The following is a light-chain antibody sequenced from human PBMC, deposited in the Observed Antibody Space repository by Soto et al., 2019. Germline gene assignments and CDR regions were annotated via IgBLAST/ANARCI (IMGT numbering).Light chain of an antibody. CDR2: EGA. Sequence: QSALTQPASVSGSPGQSITISCTGTNSDIGSFDLVSWYQHHPGKAPKLLIYEGAKRPSGVSNRFSGSKSGNTASLTISGLQAEDEADYYCSSYTSSSVVFGGGTKLTVL. CDR1: NSDIGSFDL. CDR3: SSYTSSSVV. J-gene: IGLJ2*01. V-gene: IGLV2-14*02.